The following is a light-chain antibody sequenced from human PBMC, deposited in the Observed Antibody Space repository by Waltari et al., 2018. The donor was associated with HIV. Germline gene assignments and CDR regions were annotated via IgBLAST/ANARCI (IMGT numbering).Light chain of an antibody. J-gene: IGLJ3*02. Sequence: QTVVTQEPWFSVSPGGTVTLTCGLSSGSVPTNYDTSSDQQTPGQAPPTLTYSTNTRTSGVPDRFSGSILGNKAALTITGAQADDESDYYCVLYMGSGLRVFGGGTKLTVL. CDR1: SGSVPTNYD. CDR2: STN. V-gene: IGLV8-61*01. CDR3: VLYMGSGLRV.